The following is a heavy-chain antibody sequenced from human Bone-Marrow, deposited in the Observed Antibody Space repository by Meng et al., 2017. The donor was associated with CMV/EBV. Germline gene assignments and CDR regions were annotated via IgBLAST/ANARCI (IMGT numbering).Heavy chain of an antibody. D-gene: IGHD3-3*01. CDR3: ARGAITVFGVVPGSFDI. CDR2: IIPMFRKE. V-gene: IGHV1-69*05. CDR1: GGTFSSYS. J-gene: IGHJ3*02. Sequence: SVKVSCKTSGGTFSSYSISWVRQAPGQGLEWMGGIIPMFRKEDYAQKFQGRVTITTDESTTTAYMELRSLRSEDTAVYYCARGAITVFGVVPGSFDIWGQGTIVTVS.